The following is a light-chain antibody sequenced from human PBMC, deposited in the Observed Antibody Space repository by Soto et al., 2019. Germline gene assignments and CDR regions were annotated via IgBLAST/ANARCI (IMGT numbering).Light chain of an antibody. Sequence: ENVLTQSPGTLSLSPGERATLSCRASQSVSSSYLAWYQQKPGQAPRLLISGASSRATDIPDRFSGSGSGADFTLTISRLEPEDFAVYYCQQYGSSSWTFGQGTKVEIK. CDR3: QQYGSSSWT. J-gene: IGKJ1*01. V-gene: IGKV3-20*01. CDR2: GAS. CDR1: QSVSSSY.